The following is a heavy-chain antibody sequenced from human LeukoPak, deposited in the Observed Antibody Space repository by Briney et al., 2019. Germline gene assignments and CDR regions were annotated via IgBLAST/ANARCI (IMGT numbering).Heavy chain of an antibody. V-gene: IGHV3-9*03. Sequence: PGRSLRLSCAASGFTFDDYAMHWVRQAPGKGLEGVSGISWNSGTIGYADSVKGRFTISRDNAKNSLYLQVNSVKAEDMALYYCAKDGGRSGWYLFDYWGQGTLVTVSS. CDR2: ISWNSGTI. CDR1: GFTFDDYA. J-gene: IGHJ4*02. D-gene: IGHD6-19*01. CDR3: AKDGGRSGWYLFDY.